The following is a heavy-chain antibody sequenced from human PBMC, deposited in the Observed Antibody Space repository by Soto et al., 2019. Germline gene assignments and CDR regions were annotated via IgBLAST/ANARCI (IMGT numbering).Heavy chain of an antibody. CDR3: AREYDYVWGSYGLY. CDR2: ISYDGSNK. V-gene: IGHV3-30-3*01. Sequence: ESGGGVVQPGRSLRLSCAASGLTFSSYAMHWVRQAPGKGLEWVAVISYDGSNKYYADSVKGRFTISRDNSKNTLYLQMNSLRAEDTAVYYCAREYDYVWGSYGLYWGQGTLVTVSS. J-gene: IGHJ4*02. CDR1: GLTFSSYA. D-gene: IGHD3-16*01.